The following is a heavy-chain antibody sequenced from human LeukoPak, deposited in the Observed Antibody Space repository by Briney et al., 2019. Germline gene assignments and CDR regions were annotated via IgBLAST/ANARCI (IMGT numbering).Heavy chain of an antibody. CDR2: IWYDGTHQ. Sequence: GRSLRLSCAASGLPFSGSGMHWVRQAPGKGLECVAVIWYDGTHQYYADSVKGRFTISRDNSKNTLDLQMNSLRVEDTAVYFCAKDKDTPATAQPQRGYFESWGQGTLVTVSS. CDR3: AKDKDTPATAQPQRGYFES. CDR1: GLPFSGSG. D-gene: IGHD2-15*01. J-gene: IGHJ4*02. V-gene: IGHV3-33*06.